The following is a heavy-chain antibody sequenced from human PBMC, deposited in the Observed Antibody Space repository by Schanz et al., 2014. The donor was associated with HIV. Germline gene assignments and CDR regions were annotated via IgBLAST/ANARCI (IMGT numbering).Heavy chain of an antibody. D-gene: IGHD1-26*01. CDR1: VGTFTDYY. J-gene: IGHJ2*01. CDR2: IKHSGST. V-gene: IGHV4-34*01. Sequence: QVQLHQWGAGLLKPSETLSLTCAVYVGTFTDYYWTWIRQPPGKGLEWIGEIKHSGSTNYNPPFKKRLVSSAKASRRKSSLQENYGTAADTALYFCARVRSGSTAAYFDLWGRGTPVTVSS. CDR3: ARVRSGSTAAYFDL.